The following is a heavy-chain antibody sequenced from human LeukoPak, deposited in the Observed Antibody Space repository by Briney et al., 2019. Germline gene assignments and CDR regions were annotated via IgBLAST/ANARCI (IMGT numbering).Heavy chain of an antibody. CDR2: ISSSRSYI. CDR3: ARDKPAAGTFDY. CDR1: GFTFSSYS. V-gene: IGHV3-21*01. D-gene: IGHD2-2*01. J-gene: IGHJ4*02. Sequence: GGSLRLSCAASGFTFSSYSMNWVRQAPGKGLEWVSSISSSRSYIYYAESVKGRFTISRDNAKNSLYLQMNSLRAEDTAVYYCARDKPAAGTFDYWGQGTLVTVSS.